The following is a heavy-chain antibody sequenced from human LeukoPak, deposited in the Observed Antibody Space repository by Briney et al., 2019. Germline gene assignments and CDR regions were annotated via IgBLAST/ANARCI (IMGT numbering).Heavy chain of an antibody. CDR2: IYYSGST. V-gene: IGHV4-31*03. Sequence: PSETLSLTCTVSGGSISSGGYYWSWIRQHPGKGLEWIGYIYYSGSTYYNPSLKSRVTISVDTSKNQFSLKLSSVTAADTAVYYCARVKHFSSEVDYWGQGTLVTVSS. CDR1: GGSISSGGYY. J-gene: IGHJ4*02. CDR3: ARVKHFSSEVDY. D-gene: IGHD6-13*01.